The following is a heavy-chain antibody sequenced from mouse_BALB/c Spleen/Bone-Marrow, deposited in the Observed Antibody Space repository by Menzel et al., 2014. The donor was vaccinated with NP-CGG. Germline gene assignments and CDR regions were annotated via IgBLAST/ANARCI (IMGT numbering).Heavy chain of an antibody. Sequence: QVQLQQSGPGLVAPSQSLSITCTVSGFSLTSSDISWIRQSPGKGLEWLGIIRPGGGTNYNSAFMSRLSISKDNSKSQVFLKMNRLQSDDTARYYCVRNGRECYAKDYWVQGTSVTFSS. CDR3: VRNGRECYAKDY. CDR1: GFSLTSSD. J-gene: IGHJ4*01. CDR2: IRPGGGT. V-gene: IGHV2-9-2*01.